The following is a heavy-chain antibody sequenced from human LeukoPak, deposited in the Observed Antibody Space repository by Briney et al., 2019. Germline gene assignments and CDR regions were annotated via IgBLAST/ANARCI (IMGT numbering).Heavy chain of an antibody. CDR3: ARGRERNGGYVMDIDY. D-gene: IGHD5-12*01. Sequence: PGGSLRLSCAASGFTFSTYWMHWVRQAPGKGLVWVSQINTDGNSTTYADSVKGRFTVSRDNAKKLVFLQMNSLRAEDTAVYYCARGRERNGGYVMDIDYWGQGKLVTVSS. J-gene: IGHJ4*02. V-gene: IGHV3-74*01. CDR2: INTDGNST. CDR1: GFTFSTYW.